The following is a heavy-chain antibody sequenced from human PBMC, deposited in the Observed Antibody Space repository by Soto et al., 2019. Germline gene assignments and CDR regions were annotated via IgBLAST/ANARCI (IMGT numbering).Heavy chain of an antibody. V-gene: IGHV5-51*01. J-gene: IGHJ6*02. D-gene: IGHD3-22*01. CDR1: GYSFTNYW. CDR2: IYPGDSDT. CDR3: ARRREFGNYYDNGGYAYGMDV. Sequence: GESLKISCKGSGYSFTNYWIGWVRQMPGKGLEWMGIIYPGDSDTRYSPSFQGQVTISADKSISTAYLQWSSLKASDTAMYYCARRREFGNYYDNGGYAYGMDVWGQGATVTVSS.